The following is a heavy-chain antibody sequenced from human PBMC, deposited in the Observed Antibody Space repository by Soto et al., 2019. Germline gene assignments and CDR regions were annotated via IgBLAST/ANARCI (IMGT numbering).Heavy chain of an antibody. V-gene: IGHV4-59*01. D-gene: IGHD1-20*01. CDR2: IYFTGTT. Sequence: SETLSLTCTVSGGSISSDYWSWIRQTPGKGLEWIGYIYFTGTTNYNPSLKSRVTISIDMSKNHFSLKLRSVTAADTAVYYCARGGIRSNVHDTWGQGTLVTVSS. CDR3: ARGGIRSNVHDT. J-gene: IGHJ5*02. CDR1: GGSISSDY.